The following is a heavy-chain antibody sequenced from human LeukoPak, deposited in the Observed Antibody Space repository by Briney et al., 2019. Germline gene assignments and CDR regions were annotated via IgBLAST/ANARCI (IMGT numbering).Heavy chain of an antibody. J-gene: IGHJ4*02. CDR3: ARAYYYGSGSYSFDY. D-gene: IGHD3-10*01. CDR2: ISSGSSTI. CDR1: AFTFSYYI. Sequence: GGSLRLSCAASAFTFSYYIMNWVRQAPGKGLEWVSYISSGSSTIYYADSVKGRFAISRDNGKNTLYLQMNSLRDEDTAVYYCARAYYYGSGSYSFDYWGQGTLVTVSS. V-gene: IGHV3-48*02.